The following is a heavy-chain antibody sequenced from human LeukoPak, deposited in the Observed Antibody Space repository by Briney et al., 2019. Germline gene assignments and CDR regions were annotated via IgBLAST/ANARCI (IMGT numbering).Heavy chain of an antibody. J-gene: IGHJ4*02. CDR3: ERETRGWLQPGYFDY. CDR1: GGTFSSYA. V-gene: IGHV1-69*05. D-gene: IGHD5-24*01. CDR2: IIPIFGTA. Sequence: SVKVSCKASGGTFSSYAISWVRQAPGQGLEWMGGIIPIFGTANYAQKFQGRVTITTDESTSTAYMELSSLRSEDSAVYYYERETRGWLQPGYFDYWSQGTLVTVSS.